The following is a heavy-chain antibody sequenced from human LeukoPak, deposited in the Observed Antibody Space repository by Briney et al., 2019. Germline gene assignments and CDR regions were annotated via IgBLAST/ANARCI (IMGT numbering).Heavy chain of an antibody. CDR3: TRDAPAGGKLDS. Sequence: GGSLRLSCAASGFTVSNNFMNWVRQAPGKGLEGVSVIFDVGNTYYADSVNDIFTISRDNSKNTLYLQMNSLRVEDTAVYYCTRDAPAGGKLDSWGQGTLVTVSS. CDR2: IFDVGNT. D-gene: IGHD4-23*01. CDR1: GFTVSNNF. J-gene: IGHJ4*02. V-gene: IGHV3-66*01.